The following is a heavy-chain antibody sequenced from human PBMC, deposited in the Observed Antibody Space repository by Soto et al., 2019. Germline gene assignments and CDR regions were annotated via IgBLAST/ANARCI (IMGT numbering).Heavy chain of an antibody. CDR2: IYYSGST. D-gene: IGHD6-6*01. Sequence: PSETLSLTCTVSGGSISSYYWSWIRQPPGKGLEWIGYIYYSGSTNYNPSLKSRVTISVDTSKNQFSLKLSSVTAAETAVYYCERDDGSSTGWFDPWGQGTLVTVSS. CDR3: ERDDGSSTGWFDP. J-gene: IGHJ5*02. CDR1: GGSISSYY. V-gene: IGHV4-59*01.